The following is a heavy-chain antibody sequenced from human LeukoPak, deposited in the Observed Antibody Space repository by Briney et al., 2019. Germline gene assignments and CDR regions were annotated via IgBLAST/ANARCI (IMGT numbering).Heavy chain of an antibody. CDR3: ARAVSNYYFRYFDL. V-gene: IGHV3-30*03. Sequence: GGSLRLSCAASGFTFSTNGMHWVRQAPGKGLEWVTVISSDGSNKYYADSVKGRFTISRDNAKGSLYLQMNSLRAEDTAVYYCARAVSNYYFRYFDLWGRGTLVTVSS. J-gene: IGHJ2*01. CDR2: ISSDGSNK. CDR1: GFTFSTNG. D-gene: IGHD4-11*01.